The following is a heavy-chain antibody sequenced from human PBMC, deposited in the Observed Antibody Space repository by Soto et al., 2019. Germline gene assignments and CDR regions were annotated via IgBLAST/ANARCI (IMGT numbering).Heavy chain of an antibody. CDR2: INEDGSRK. V-gene: IGHV3-7*03. Sequence: DVQLVEFGGALVQPGGSLGLSCAVSGFTVSAKGMSWARAGPGKGLEWLAIINEDGSRKVYVDSVKGRLPISKDNAKNSLSLQLGSLRADDTAVYYCAREMNLGSSWRDIAIWGRGTMVTVSS. CDR1: GFTVSAKG. CDR3: AREMNLGSSWRDIAI. J-gene: IGHJ4*02. D-gene: IGHD2-15*01.